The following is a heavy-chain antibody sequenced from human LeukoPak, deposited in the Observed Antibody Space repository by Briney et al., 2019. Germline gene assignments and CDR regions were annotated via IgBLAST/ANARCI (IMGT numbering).Heavy chain of an antibody. CDR1: GFSLSTPGVT. J-gene: IGHJ4*02. D-gene: IGHD3-3*01. Sequence: SGPTLVKPTQTLTLTCNFSGFSLSTPGVTVGWIRQFPGRTLAWLALIYWDDEKRYNPSVKSRVSIARGASEKQVVLTMTNVDPVDTATYYCTHFLQFYSFDYWGQGALVTVSS. CDR3: THFLQFYSFDY. V-gene: IGHV2-5*02. CDR2: IYWDDEK.